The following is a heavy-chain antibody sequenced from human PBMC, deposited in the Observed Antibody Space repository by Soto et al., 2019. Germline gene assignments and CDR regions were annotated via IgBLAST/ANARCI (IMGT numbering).Heavy chain of an antibody. V-gene: IGHV3-48*02. CDR3: ARDEDGYNDYFDY. CDR2: ISSSSSTI. J-gene: IGHJ4*02. CDR1: GFTFSRYS. D-gene: IGHD5-12*01. Sequence: PGGSLRLSCGASGFTFSRYSMNWVRQAPGKGLEWISHISSSSSTINYADSVKGRFTISRDNAKNSLYLQMNSLRDEDTAVYYCARDEDGYNDYFDYWGQGTLVTVSS.